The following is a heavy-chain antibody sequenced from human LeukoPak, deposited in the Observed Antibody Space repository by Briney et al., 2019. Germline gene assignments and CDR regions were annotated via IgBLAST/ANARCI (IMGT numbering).Heavy chain of an antibody. CDR1: GGSISSYY. CDR3: AGEGFVYGGGNCYSPWFDP. D-gene: IGHD2-21*02. J-gene: IGHJ5*02. CDR2: IYYSGST. Sequence: PSETLSLTCTVSGGSISSYYWSWIRQPPGKGLEWIGYIYYSGSTNYNPSLKSRVTISVDTSKNQFSLKLSSVTAADTAVYYCAGEGFVYGGGNCYSPWFDPWAREPWSPSPQ. V-gene: IGHV4-59*01.